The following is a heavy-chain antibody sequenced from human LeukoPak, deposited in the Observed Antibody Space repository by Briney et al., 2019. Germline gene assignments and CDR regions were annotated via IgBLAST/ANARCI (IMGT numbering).Heavy chain of an antibody. CDR2: ISSSSGYT. Sequence: GGSLRLSCAASGFTFSAYSMNWVRQAPGKGLEWVSYISSSSGYTYYADSVKGRFTISRDNAKNSLYLQMNSLKTEDTAVYYCTRHQHQQLFDFDYWGQGTLVTVSS. CDR1: GFTFSAYS. D-gene: IGHD6-13*01. CDR3: TRHQHQQLFDFDY. J-gene: IGHJ4*02. V-gene: IGHV3-21*04.